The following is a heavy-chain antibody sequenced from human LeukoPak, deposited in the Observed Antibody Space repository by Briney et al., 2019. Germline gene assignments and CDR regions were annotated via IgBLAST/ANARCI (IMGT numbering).Heavy chain of an antibody. V-gene: IGHV3-74*01. CDR3: ARDQPALTTVVTPAGFDAFDI. CDR2: INGDGSRT. D-gene: IGHD4-23*01. J-gene: IGHJ3*02. CDR1: GFTFSTNW. Sequence: GSLRLSCAASGFTFSTNWMHWVRQAPGKGLVWVSRINGDGSRTNYADSVEGRFTISRDNAKNTVYLQMNSLRAEDTAVYYCARDQPALTTVVTPAGFDAFDIWGQGTMVTVSS.